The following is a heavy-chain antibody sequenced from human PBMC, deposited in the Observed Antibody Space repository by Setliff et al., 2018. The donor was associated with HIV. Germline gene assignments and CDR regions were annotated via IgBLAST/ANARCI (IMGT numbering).Heavy chain of an antibody. V-gene: IGHV4-61*02. CDR3: ARVGWSGYYYDYYYYYYMDV. D-gene: IGHD3-22*01. CDR1: GGSISRGSYY. J-gene: IGHJ6*03. Sequence: SETLSLTCTVSGGSISRGSYYWSWIRQPAGKGLEWIGRIYTSGSTNYNPSLKSRVTISVDTSKNQFSLKLSSVTAADTAVYYCARVGWSGYYYDYYYYYYMDVWGKGTTVTVSS. CDR2: IYTSGST.